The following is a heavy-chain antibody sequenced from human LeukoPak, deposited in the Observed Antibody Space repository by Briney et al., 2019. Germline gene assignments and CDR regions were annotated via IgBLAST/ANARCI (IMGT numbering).Heavy chain of an antibody. CDR1: NDSIRNYY. CDR3: VSQLGGTTFH. D-gene: IGHD1/OR15-1a*01. V-gene: IGHV4-59*01. Sequence: SETLSLTCSVSNDSIRNYYWSWIRQPPGKGLEWIGYVYYNGITNYNPSLKSRVSISLDTSKNQFSLRLNSVTAAETAVYYCVSQLGGTTFHWGQGTLVTVSS. CDR2: VYYNGIT. J-gene: IGHJ4*02.